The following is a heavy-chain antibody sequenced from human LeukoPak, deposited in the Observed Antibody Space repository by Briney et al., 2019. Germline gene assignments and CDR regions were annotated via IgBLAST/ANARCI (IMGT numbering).Heavy chain of an antibody. D-gene: IGHD3-3*01. V-gene: IGHV1-3*01. CDR1: GGTFSSYA. Sequence: ASVKVSCKASGGTFSSYAISWVRQAPGQRLEWMGWINAGNGNTKYSQKFQGRVTITRDTSASTAYMELSSLRSEDTAVYYCARMGINYDFWSGYPHDGMDVWGQGTTVTVSS. CDR2: INAGNGNT. CDR3: ARMGINYDFWSGYPHDGMDV. J-gene: IGHJ6*02.